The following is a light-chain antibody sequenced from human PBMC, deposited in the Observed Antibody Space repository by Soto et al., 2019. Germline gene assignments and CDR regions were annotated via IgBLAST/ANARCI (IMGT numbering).Light chain of an antibody. J-gene: IGKJ2*01. CDR1: RGISRW. V-gene: IGKV1-5*01. CDR3: QQYNYYST. Sequence: DIQMTQSPSTLSASVGDRVTIPCRARRGISRWLAWYQQKPGKPPKLLIYDVSSLQSGVPSRFSGSGSGTEFTLTISTLQPDDFATYYCQQYNYYSTFGQGTKLETK. CDR2: DVS.